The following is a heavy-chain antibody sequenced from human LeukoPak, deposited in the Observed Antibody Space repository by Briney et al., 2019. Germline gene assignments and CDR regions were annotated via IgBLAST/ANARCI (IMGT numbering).Heavy chain of an antibody. V-gene: IGHV4-61*01. Sequence: SETLSLTCTVSGGSVSIDSYYWSWIRQPPGKGLEWIGYIYYGGSTNYNPSLKSRVTISMDTSKNQFSLKLSSVTAADTAVYYCARWGGSSVTPYYWGQGTLVTVSS. D-gene: IGHD4-17*01. CDR2: IYYGGST. CDR3: ARWGGSSVTPYY. J-gene: IGHJ4*02. CDR1: GGSVSIDSYY.